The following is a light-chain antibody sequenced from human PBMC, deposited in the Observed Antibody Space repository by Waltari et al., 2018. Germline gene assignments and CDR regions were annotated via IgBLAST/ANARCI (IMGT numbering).Light chain of an antibody. CDR2: GAS. V-gene: IGKV3-15*01. J-gene: IGKJ5*01. Sequence: EIVMTQSPATLSVSPGESATLSCRASPSIGSDLAWYQQKHAQAPRLLVYGASTRASGIPARFSGGGSGTEFTLTISSLQSEDAAVYYCQCYHGWPPLITFGPGTRLEIK. CDR1: PSIGSD. CDR3: QCYHGWPPLIT.